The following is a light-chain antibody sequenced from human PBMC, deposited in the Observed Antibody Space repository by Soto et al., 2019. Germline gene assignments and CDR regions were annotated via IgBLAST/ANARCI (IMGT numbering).Light chain of an antibody. J-gene: IGKJ1*01. Sequence: EIVMTQSPATLSVSPGERATLSCRASQSVRSNSAWYQQKPGQSPRLLIYGASTRATGIPARFSGSGSGTQFTLTISSLQSEDFAVYYCQQYNNWPPAWTFGQGTKVDIK. CDR3: QQYNNWPPAWT. CDR1: QSVRSN. V-gene: IGKV3-15*01. CDR2: GAS.